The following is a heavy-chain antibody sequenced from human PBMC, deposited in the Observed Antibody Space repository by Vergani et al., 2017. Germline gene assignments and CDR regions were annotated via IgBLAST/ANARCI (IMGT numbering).Heavy chain of an antibody. CDR3: ARGARSIALDY. Sequence: QLQLQESGPGLVKPSETLSLTCTVSGGSISSSSYYWGWIRQPPGKGLEWIGSIYYSGSTYYNPSLKSRVTISVDTSKNQFSLKLSSVTAAVTAVYYCARGARSIALDYWGQGTLVTVSS. D-gene: IGHD6-6*01. V-gene: IGHV4-39*07. J-gene: IGHJ4*02. CDR1: GGSISSSSYY. CDR2: IYYSGST.